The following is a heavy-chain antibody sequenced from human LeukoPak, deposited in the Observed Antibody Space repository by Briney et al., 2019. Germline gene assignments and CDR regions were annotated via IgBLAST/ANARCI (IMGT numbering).Heavy chain of an antibody. Sequence: GGSLRLSCAASGFTFSSYSMDWVRQAPGKGLEWVSSISSSSSYIYYADSVKGRFTISRDNAKNSLYLQMNSLRAEDTAVYYCAKGKLRDYFDYWGQGTLVTVSS. V-gene: IGHV3-21*04. CDR2: ISSSSSYI. CDR3: AKGKLRDYFDY. J-gene: IGHJ4*02. D-gene: IGHD3-10*01. CDR1: GFTFSSYS.